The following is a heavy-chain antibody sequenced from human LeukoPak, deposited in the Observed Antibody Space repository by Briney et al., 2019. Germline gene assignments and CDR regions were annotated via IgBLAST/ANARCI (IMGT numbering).Heavy chain of an antibody. CDR2: INPNSGGT. J-gene: IGHJ6*02. Sequence: ASVKVSCKASGYTFTGYYMHWVRQAPGRGLEWMGWINPNSGGTNYAQKFQGRVTMTRDTSISTAYMELSRLRSDDTAVYYCARDRYDPHIGSGRRMDVWGQGTTVTVSS. D-gene: IGHD3-10*01. CDR1: GYTFTGYY. CDR3: ARDRYDPHIGSGRRMDV. V-gene: IGHV1-2*02.